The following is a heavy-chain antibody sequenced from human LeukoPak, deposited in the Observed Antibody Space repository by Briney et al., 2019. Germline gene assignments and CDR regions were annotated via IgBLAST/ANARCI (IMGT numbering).Heavy chain of an antibody. Sequence: GGSLRLSCAASGFTFSSYGMHWVRQAPGKGLEWVAVIWYDGSNKYYADSVKGRFTISRDNSKNTLYLQMNSLRAEDTAVYYCAKDGGYSYGWLFDYWGQGTLVTVSS. V-gene: IGHV3-30*02. CDR3: AKDGGYSYGWLFDY. J-gene: IGHJ4*02. D-gene: IGHD5-18*01. CDR2: IWYDGSNK. CDR1: GFTFSSYG.